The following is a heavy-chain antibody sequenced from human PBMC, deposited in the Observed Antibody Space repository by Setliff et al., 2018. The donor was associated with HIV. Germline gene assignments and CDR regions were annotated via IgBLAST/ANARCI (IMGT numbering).Heavy chain of an antibody. D-gene: IGHD3-22*01. CDR3: ARDDYLDSSGYEGASY. CDR1: GGSISSGDYY. CDR2: ITHSGRT. J-gene: IGHJ4*02. V-gene: IGHV4-39*07. Sequence: PSETLSLTCTVSGGSISSGDYYWIWIRQPPGKGLEWIGEITHSGRTNYNPSLKSRVTISVDTSKNQFSLKLSSVTAADTAVYYCARDDYLDSSGYEGASYWGRGTLVTVSS.